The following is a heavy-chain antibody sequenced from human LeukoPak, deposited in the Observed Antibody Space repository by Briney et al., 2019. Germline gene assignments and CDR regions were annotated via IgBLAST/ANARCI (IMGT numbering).Heavy chain of an antibody. J-gene: IGHJ4*02. CDR3: AKFPRYYYDSSGPLGY. D-gene: IGHD3-22*01. CDR2: ISGSGGST. V-gene: IGHV3-23*01. Sequence: PGGTLRLFCSASGFTFTTYGMNWVRQAPGKGLEWVSAISGSGGSTYYADSVKGRFTISSDNSKNTLYLQLNSLRAEDTAVYYCAKFPRYYYDSSGPLGYWGQGTLVTVSS. CDR1: GFTFTTYG.